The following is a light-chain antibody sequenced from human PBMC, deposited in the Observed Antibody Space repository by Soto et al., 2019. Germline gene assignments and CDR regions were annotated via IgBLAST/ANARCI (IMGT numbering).Light chain of an antibody. J-gene: IGLJ2*01. CDR2: EVS. V-gene: IGLV2-14*01. Sequence: QSALTQPASVSGSPGQSITISCTGTSSDVGGYNYVSWYQQHPGKAPKLMIYEVSNRPSGVSNRFSGSKSGNTASLTISWLQAEDEADNYCSSYTSSSTLYVVFGGGTKLTVL. CDR1: SSDVGGYNY. CDR3: SSYTSSSTLYVV.